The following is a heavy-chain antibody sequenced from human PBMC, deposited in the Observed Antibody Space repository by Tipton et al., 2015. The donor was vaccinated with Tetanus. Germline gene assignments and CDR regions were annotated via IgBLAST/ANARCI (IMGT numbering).Heavy chain of an antibody. CDR2: IYSGGTT. J-gene: IGHJ4*02. Sequence: SLRFSCAASGFTVSSNFMSWVRQAPGEGLEWVSIIYSGGTTYYADSVKGRFTISRDNSRNTLYLQMSSLRVEDTAVYYCTRTISNDYVAAWGQGTLVTVSS. CDR1: GFTVSSNF. CDR3: TRTISNDYVAA. V-gene: IGHV3-53*01. D-gene: IGHD4-17*01.